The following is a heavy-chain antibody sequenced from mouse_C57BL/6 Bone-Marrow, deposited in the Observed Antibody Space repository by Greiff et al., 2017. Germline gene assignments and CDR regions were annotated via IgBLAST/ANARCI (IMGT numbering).Heavy chain of an antibody. CDR2: ISGGGGST. J-gene: IGHJ2*01. V-gene: IGHV5-9*01. Sequence: EVQLVESGGGLVKPGGSLKLSCAASGFTFSSYTMSWVRQTPEKRLEWVATISGGGGSTYYPDSVKGRFTISRDNAKNTLYLQISSLRSEDTALYYCARGAAQAIYWGQGTTLTVSS. D-gene: IGHD3-2*02. CDR3: ARGAAQAIY. CDR1: GFTFSSYT.